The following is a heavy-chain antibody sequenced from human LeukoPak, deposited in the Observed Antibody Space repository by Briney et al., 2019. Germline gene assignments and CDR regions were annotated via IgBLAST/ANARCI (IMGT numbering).Heavy chain of an antibody. Sequence: ASVKVSCKASGYTFTGYYMHWVRQAPGQGLEWMGWINPNSGGTNYAQKFQGRVTMARDTSISTAYMELSRLRSDDTAVYYCARTPSGAYQLLYAFDYWGQGTLVTVSS. V-gene: IGHV1-2*02. D-gene: IGHD2-2*02. CDR1: GYTFTGYY. J-gene: IGHJ4*02. CDR3: ARTPSGAYQLLYAFDY. CDR2: INPNSGGT.